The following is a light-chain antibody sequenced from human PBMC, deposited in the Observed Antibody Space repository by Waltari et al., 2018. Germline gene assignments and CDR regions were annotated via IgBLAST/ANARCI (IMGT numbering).Light chain of an antibody. CDR1: QGISSW. J-gene: IGKJ1*01. V-gene: IGKV1-12*01. Sequence: DIQMTQSPSSVSASVGDRVTITCRASQGISSWLAWYQQKPGKAPKLLSYAASSLQSGVPLTFSGSRSETDFTLTISSLQTEDFTTYYCQQANSFPWTFGQGTKVELK. CDR3: QQANSFPWT. CDR2: AAS.